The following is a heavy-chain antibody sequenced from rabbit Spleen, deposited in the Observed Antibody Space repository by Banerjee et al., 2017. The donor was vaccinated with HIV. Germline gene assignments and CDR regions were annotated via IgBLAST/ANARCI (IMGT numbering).Heavy chain of an antibody. D-gene: IGHD8-1*01. Sequence: QSLEESGGGLVKPEGSLTLTCTASGFSFSIDYFPCWVRQAPGKGLEWIACIYTGISTNTYYANWAKGRFTISKTSSTTVTLQMTSLTVADTATYFCARDTGSSFSSYGMDLWGPGTLVTVS. V-gene: IGHV1S40*01. CDR2: IYTGISTNT. CDR1: GFSFSIDYF. J-gene: IGHJ6*01. CDR3: ARDTGSSFSSYGMDL.